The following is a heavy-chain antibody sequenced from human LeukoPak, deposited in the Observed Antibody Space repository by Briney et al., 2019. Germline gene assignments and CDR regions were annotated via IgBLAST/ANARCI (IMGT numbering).Heavy chain of an antibody. J-gene: IGHJ6*03. CDR1: GFTFSSYA. V-gene: IGHV3-23*01. Sequence: GGSLRLSCAASGFTFSSYAMGWVRQAPGKGLEWVSAISGSGGSTYYADSVKGRFTISRDNSKNTLYLQMNSLRAEDTAVYYCAKGGYCSSTSCHPYYYYYYMDVWGKGTTVTVSS. CDR3: AKGGYCSSTSCHPYYYYYYMDV. CDR2: ISGSGGST. D-gene: IGHD2-2*01.